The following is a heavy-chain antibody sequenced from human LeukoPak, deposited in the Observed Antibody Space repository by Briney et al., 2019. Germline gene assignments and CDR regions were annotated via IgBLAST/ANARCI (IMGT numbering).Heavy chain of an antibody. CDR2: ISAYNGNT. CDR1: GYTFTSYG. J-gene: IGHJ4*02. D-gene: IGHD2-15*01. CDR3: ARFWGNCSGGSCYYVY. Sequence: EASVKVSCKASGYTFTSYGISWVRQAPGQGLEWMGWISAYNGNTNYAQKLQGRVTMTTDTSTSTAYMELRSLRSDDTAVYYCARFWGNCSGGSCYYVYWGQGTLVTVSS. V-gene: IGHV1-18*01.